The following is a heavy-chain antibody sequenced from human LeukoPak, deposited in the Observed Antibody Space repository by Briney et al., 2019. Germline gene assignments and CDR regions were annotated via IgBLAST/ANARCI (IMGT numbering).Heavy chain of an antibody. J-gene: IGHJ4*02. D-gene: IGHD6-6*01. V-gene: IGHV4-4*02. CDR1: GGSISSSNW. Sequence: PSETLSLTCAVSGGSISSSNWWSWVRPPPGKGLEWIGKIYHSGSTNYTPSLKRRVTISVDKSKNKSALKLSSVTAADTAVYYCASSMRTGKTPPRIAASILRYWGQGTLVTVSS. CDR3: ASSMRTGKTPPRIAASILRY. CDR2: IYHSGST.